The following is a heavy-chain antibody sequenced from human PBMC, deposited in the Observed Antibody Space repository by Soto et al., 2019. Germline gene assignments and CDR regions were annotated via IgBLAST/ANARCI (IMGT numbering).Heavy chain of an antibody. CDR2: IIPILGIA. D-gene: IGHD3-16*02. J-gene: IGHJ4*02. Sequence: QVQLVQSGAEVKKPGSSVKVSCKASGGTFSSYTISWVRQATGQGLEWMGRIIPILGIANYAQKFQGRVTITADKSTSTAYMELSSLRSEDTAVYYCARVHDYMWWSYRYRYLDYWGQGTLVTVSS. CDR3: ARVHDYMWWSYRYRYLDY. CDR1: GGTFSSYT. V-gene: IGHV1-69*02.